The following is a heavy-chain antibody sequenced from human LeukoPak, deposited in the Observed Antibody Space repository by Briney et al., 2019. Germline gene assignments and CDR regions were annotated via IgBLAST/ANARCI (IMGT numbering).Heavy chain of an antibody. V-gene: IGHV3-30*18. CDR2: ISYDGSNE. J-gene: IGHJ6*02. CDR3: AKDLYFGSPMGYYYYYYGMDV. D-gene: IGHD3-9*01. CDR1: GFTFSSYG. Sequence: GRSLRLSCAASGFTFSSYGMHWVRQAPGKGLEWVAVISYDGSNEYYADSVKGRFTISRDNSKNTLYLQMNSLRAEDTAVYYCAKDLYFGSPMGYYYYYYGMDVWGQGTTVTVSS.